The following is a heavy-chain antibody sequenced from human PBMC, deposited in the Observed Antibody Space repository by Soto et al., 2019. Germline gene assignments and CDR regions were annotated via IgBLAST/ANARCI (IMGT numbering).Heavy chain of an antibody. CDR3: AHSRNLITEDAQVGDFDY. V-gene: IGHV2-5*02. D-gene: IGHD3-10*01. J-gene: IGHJ4*02. CDR2: IYWDDDE. CDR1: GFSLTTDGVG. Sequence: QITLKESGPTLVRPTQTLTLTCSFSGFSLTTDGVGVGWVRQPPGEALEWLALIYWDDDERYSPSLKTRLTTPKDPSKNQLVLIMTNMDPVDTATYYCAHSRNLITEDAQVGDFDYWGQGTLVTVSS.